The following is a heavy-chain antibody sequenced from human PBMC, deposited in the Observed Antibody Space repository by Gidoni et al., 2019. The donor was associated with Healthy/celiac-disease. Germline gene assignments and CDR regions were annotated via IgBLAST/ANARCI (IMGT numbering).Heavy chain of an antibody. Sequence: QVQLQESGPGLVKPSETLSLTCTVPGGSISSYYWSWIRQPAGKGLEWIGRIYTSGSTNYNPSLKSRVTMSVDTSKNQFSLKLSSVTAADTAVYYCASSSYSSSPYYYYYMDVWGKGTTVTVSS. CDR1: GGSISSYY. V-gene: IGHV4-4*07. CDR3: ASSSYSSSPYYYYYMDV. J-gene: IGHJ6*03. D-gene: IGHD6-6*01. CDR2: IYTSGST.